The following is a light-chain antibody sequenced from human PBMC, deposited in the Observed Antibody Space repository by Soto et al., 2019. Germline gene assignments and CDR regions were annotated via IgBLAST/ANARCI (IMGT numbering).Light chain of an antibody. CDR3: QQGYDTPIT. Sequence: DIQMTQSPSTLSGSVGDRVTITCRASQTISSWLAWYQQKPGKAPKLLIYKASTLKSGVPSRFSGRGSGTDFTLTITNLHPEDFATYFCQQGYDTPITFGQGTRLEIK. CDR2: KAS. CDR1: QTISSW. J-gene: IGKJ5*01. V-gene: IGKV1-5*03.